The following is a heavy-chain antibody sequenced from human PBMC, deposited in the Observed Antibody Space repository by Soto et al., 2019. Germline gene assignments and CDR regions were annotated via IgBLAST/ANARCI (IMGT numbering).Heavy chain of an antibody. CDR3: ALTESRSWCFSLVAMDA. CDR1: AGTPGRYY. V-gene: IGHV4-59*01. D-gene: IGHD2-8*01. J-gene: IGHJ6*02. Sequence: SVSAGTPGRYYWSGFRQLPGRGLEWIGCVYYSDGTNYNPSLKSRVTMSMDKSNNQFSLRLSSVTAADTAVYYCALTESRSWCFSLVAMDARGQGTIVT. CDR2: VYYSDGT.